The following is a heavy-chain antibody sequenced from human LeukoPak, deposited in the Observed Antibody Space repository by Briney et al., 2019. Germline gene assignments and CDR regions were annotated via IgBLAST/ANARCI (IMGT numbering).Heavy chain of an antibody. CDR3: TRTNRDWVPSDY. V-gene: IGHV4-34*01. D-gene: IGHD2-21*01. Sequence: SETLSLTCAVYGGSFSGYYWSWIRQPPGKGLEWIGEVAHHGKTNYNPSLESRVTVSLDKSKSQFSLNLTSVTAADTAVYFCTRTNRDWVPSDYWGQGTLVTVSS. CDR1: GGSFSGYY. J-gene: IGHJ4*02. CDR2: VAHHGKT.